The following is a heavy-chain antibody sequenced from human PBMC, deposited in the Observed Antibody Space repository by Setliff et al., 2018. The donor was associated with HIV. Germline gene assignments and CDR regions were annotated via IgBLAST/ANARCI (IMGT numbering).Heavy chain of an antibody. Sequence: ASVKVSCKASGYSFTFYGLHWVRQAPGQGLAWMGWVSVYNGNTKYAENFQDRLTLTTDASTGTGFMELRGLRSDDTAVYYCATPGVGAGAFDIWGRGTMVTVSS. CDR2: VSVYNGNT. CDR1: GYSFTFYG. D-gene: IGHD3-10*01. CDR3: ATPGVGAGAFDI. J-gene: IGHJ3*02. V-gene: IGHV1-18*04.